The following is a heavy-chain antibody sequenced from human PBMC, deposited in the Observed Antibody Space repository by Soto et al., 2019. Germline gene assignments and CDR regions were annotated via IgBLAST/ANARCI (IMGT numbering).Heavy chain of an antibody. CDR1: GFTFSGSA. Sequence: EVQLVESVGGLVQPGVSLKLSCAASGFTFSGSAMHWFRQASGKGLEWVGRLRSKANSYATAYAASVKGRITISRADSKNTSYLQRTSLNTEDTAVYYCTRASGGGDSSGTVGMAVWGHGTTVTVSS. CDR3: TRASGGGDSSGTVGMAV. D-gene: IGHD3-22*01. J-gene: IGHJ6*02. V-gene: IGHV3-73*02. CDR2: LRSKANSYAT.